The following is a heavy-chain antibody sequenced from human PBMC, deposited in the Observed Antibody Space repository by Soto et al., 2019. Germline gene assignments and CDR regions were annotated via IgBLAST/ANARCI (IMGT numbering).Heavy chain of an antibody. CDR3: ARGLGRLQFAGFDY. V-gene: IGHV4-59*01. Sequence: PSETLPLTCSVSSGAISTYYWSWIRQPPGKGLEWIGFISHSGGTKYNPSLKSRVSMSEDTPKDQFSLRLSPVTAADTAVYYCARGLGRLQFAGFDYWGQGILVTVSS. J-gene: IGHJ4*02. D-gene: IGHD4-4*01. CDR1: SGAISTYY. CDR2: ISHSGGT.